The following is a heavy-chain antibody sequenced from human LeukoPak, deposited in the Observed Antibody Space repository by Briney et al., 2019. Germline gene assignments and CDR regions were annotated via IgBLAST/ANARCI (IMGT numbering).Heavy chain of an antibody. J-gene: IGHJ5*02. CDR3: AILGAGSS. CDR2: IYYGGRT. D-gene: IGHD3-10*01. V-gene: IGHV4-39*01. CDR1: GGSISSSNYY. Sequence: SSETLSLNCTVSGGSISSSNYYWGWIRQPPGKGLEWIGKIYYGGRTNYNPSLRSRVTISVDTSKNQISLKLSSVTAADTAVYYCAILGAGSSWGQGTLVTVSS.